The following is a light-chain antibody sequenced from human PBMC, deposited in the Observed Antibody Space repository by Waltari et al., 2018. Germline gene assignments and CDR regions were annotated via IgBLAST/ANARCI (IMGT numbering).Light chain of an antibody. CDR1: FSDVGVEAY. Sequence: SALTQPHPVSASPGRPVTIPCSGRFSDVGVEAYVSWYQQLTGKAPKLLLYDVVNRPSGVPSRFAGSKYGTTASLTISGLQTDDEATYYCCSYAGAYTFVFGGGTKLTVL. CDR3: CSYAGAYTFV. V-gene: IGLV2-11*01. CDR2: DVV. J-gene: IGLJ3*02.